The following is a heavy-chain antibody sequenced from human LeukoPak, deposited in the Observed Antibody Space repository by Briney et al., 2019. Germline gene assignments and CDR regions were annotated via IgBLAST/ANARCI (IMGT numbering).Heavy chain of an antibody. J-gene: IGHJ4*02. V-gene: IGHV4-31*03. CDR1: GGSISSGGYY. CDR2: IYYSGST. D-gene: IGHD2-2*01. Sequence: SETLSLTCTVSGGSISSGGYYWSWIRQHPGKGLEWFGYIYYSGSTYSNPSLKSRVTISVDTSKNQFSLKLSSVTAADTAVYYCARLVVPAAAPRYYFDYWGQGTLVTVSS. CDR3: ARLVVPAAAPRYYFDY.